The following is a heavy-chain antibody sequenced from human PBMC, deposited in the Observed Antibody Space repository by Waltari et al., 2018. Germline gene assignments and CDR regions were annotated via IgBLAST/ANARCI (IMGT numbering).Heavy chain of an antibody. CDR3: ARDVHWYSSGRNNNWFDP. CDR2: IIPILGIA. Sequence: EVKKPGSSVKVSCKASGGTFSSYAISWVRQAPGQGLQWMGRIIPILGIANYAQKFQGRVTITADKSTSTAYMELSSLRSEDTAVYYCARDVHWYSSGRNNNWFDPWGQGTLVTVSS. D-gene: IGHD6-19*01. J-gene: IGHJ5*02. CDR1: GGTFSSYA. V-gene: IGHV1-69*04.